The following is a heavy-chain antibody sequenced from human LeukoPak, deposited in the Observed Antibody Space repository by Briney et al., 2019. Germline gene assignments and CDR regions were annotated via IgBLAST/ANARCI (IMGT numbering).Heavy chain of an antibody. CDR1: GFTFSSYE. J-gene: IGHJ4*02. D-gene: IGHD1-26*01. CDR2: ISSSGSTI. CDR3: ARGDSGSYYFDY. Sequence: GGSPRLSCAASGFTFSSYEMNWVRQAPGKGLEWVSYISSSGSTIYYADSVKGRFTISRDNAKNSLYLQMNSLRAEDTAVYYCARGDSGSYYFDYWGQGTLVTVSS. V-gene: IGHV3-48*03.